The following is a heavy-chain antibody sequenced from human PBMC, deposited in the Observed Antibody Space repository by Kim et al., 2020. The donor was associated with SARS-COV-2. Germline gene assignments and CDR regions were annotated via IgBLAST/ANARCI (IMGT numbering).Heavy chain of an antibody. D-gene: IGHD3-22*01. J-gene: IGHJ6*02. CDR3: ASLDYYDSSFFSPGLDV. CDR1: GYSFTSYW. CDR2: IDPSDSYT. V-gene: IGHV5-10-1*01. Sequence: GESLKISCKGSGYSFTSYWISWVRQMPGKGLEWIGRIDPSDSYTNYTPSYQGHVNISADKSISTAYLPWSSLKASDTAMYYCASLDYYDSSFFSPGLDVWGQGTTVTVSS.